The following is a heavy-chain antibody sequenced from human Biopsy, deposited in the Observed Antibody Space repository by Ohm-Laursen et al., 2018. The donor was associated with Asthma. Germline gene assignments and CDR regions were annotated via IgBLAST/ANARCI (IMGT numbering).Heavy chain of an antibody. CDR2: ISVYNGNT. CDR3: ARAVDYSHYYGIDV. V-gene: IGHV1-18*01. Sequence: GASVKVSCKTSGYTFNSAGITWVRQAPGQGLEWMGWISVYNGNTKVAQKLQDRVTMITDTSTSTAYMELRGLRSGDTAVYFCARAVDYSHYYGIDVWGQGTTVTVS. D-gene: IGHD3-10*01. J-gene: IGHJ6*02. CDR1: GYTFNSAG.